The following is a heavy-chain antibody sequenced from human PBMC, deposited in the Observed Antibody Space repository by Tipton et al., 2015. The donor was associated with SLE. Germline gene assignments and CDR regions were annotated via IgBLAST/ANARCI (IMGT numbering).Heavy chain of an antibody. CDR1: GGSINGYY. V-gene: IGHV4-59*01. Sequence: TLSLTCTVSGGSINGYYWSWIRQPPGKGLEWIAFIYSIGSTNYNPSLKSRVTISVDASKNQFSLKVTSVTSADTALYYCARQPSNTATFDIWGQGTLVTVSS. D-gene: IGHD1-14*01. CDR2: IYSIGST. J-gene: IGHJ3*02. CDR3: ARQPSNTATFDI.